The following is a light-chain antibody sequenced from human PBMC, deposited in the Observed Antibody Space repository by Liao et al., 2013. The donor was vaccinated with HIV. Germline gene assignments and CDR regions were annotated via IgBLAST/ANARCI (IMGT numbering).Light chain of an antibody. Sequence: SYELTQPPSVSVSPGQTARITCSGDALPKQYAYWYQQKAGQAPVVLIYKDSERSSGIPERFSGSSSGTTVTLTISEVQTEDEADYYCQSRDSSGSWRVFGGGTKLTVL. CDR1: ALPKQY. V-gene: IGLV3-25*03. CDR2: KDS. CDR3: QSRDSSGSWRV. J-gene: IGLJ3*02.